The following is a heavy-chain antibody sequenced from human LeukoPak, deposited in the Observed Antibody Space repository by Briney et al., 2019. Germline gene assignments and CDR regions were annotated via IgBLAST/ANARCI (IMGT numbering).Heavy chain of an antibody. D-gene: IGHD6-13*01. J-gene: IGHJ6*02. CDR1: GFTFTSSA. V-gene: IGHV1-58*02. CDR3: AAGVRGYSGSWYIFDYGMDV. CDR2: IVVGSGNT. Sequence: SVKVSCKASGFTFTSSAMQWVRQARGQRLEWIGWIVVGSGNTNYAQKFQERVTITRGMSTSTAYMELSSLRSEDTAVYYCAAGVRGYSGSWYIFDYGMDVWGQGTTVTVSS.